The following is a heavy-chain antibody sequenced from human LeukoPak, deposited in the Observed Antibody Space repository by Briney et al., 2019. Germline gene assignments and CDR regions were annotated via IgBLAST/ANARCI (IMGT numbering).Heavy chain of an antibody. CDR1: GYTFTSYG. Sequence: GAAVTVSCQACGYTFTSYGISWVRQAPGQGLAWMGWISAYNGNTNYAQKLQGRVTMTTDTSTNTAYMEVRSLRSDDKAVYYCAREVGRGFDYWGQGTLVTVSS. CDR3: AREVGRGFDY. D-gene: IGHD1-26*01. V-gene: IGHV1-18*01. CDR2: ISAYNGNT. J-gene: IGHJ4*02.